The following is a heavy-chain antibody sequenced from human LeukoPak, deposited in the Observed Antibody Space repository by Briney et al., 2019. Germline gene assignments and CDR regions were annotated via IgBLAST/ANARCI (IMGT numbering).Heavy chain of an antibody. D-gene: IGHD6-19*01. V-gene: IGHV1-69*06. J-gene: IGHJ4*02. CDR2: IFLRIRSP. Sequence: SVKVSCKSSGGTFSNSGFTWVRRAPGQGLEWMGVIFLRIRSPPYAQRFQDRMTITADRSANITYWDLTGLTSDDTAVYYCARGSSGSHTLDDWGQGTLVVVSS. CDR1: GGTFSNSG. CDR3: ARGSSGSHTLDD.